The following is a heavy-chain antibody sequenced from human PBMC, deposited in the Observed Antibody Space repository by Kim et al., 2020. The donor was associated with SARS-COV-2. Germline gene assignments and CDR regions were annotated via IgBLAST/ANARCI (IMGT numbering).Heavy chain of an antibody. CDR3: AKDQKDSSSWYTFGDY. J-gene: IGHJ4*02. D-gene: IGHD6-13*01. Sequence: VKGRFTHSRDNSKNTLYLQMNSLRAEDTAVYYCAKDQKDSSSWYTFGDYWGQGTLVTVSS. V-gene: IGHV3-23*01.